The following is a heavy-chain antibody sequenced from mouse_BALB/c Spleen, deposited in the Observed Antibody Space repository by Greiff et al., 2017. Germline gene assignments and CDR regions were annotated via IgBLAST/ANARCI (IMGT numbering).Heavy chain of an antibody. V-gene: IGHV7-3*02. CDR2: IRNKANGYTT. CDR1: GFTFTDYY. J-gene: IGHJ4*01. D-gene: IGHD2-3*01. Sequence: EVKLMESGGGLVQPGGSLRLSCATSGFTFTDYYMSWVRQPPGKALEWLGFIRNKANGYTTEYSASVKGRFTISRDNSQSILYLQMNTLRAEDSATYYCARDRWAMDYWGQGTSVTVSS. CDR3: ARDRWAMDY.